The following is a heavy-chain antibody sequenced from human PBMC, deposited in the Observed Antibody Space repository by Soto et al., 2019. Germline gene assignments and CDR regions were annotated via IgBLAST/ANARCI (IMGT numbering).Heavy chain of an antibody. Sequence: QVQLVQSGAEVKKPGASVKVSCKTSGYTFTNFGISWVRQAPGQGLGWMGWINPYNGNTNYSQKFQGSVTMTTDTSTSTAYMELRSLRSDDTAGYYCARGGTPIDCWGQGTLVTVSS. CDR3: ARGGTPIDC. J-gene: IGHJ4*02. D-gene: IGHD3-16*01. V-gene: IGHV1-18*01. CDR1: GYTFTNFG. CDR2: INPYNGNT.